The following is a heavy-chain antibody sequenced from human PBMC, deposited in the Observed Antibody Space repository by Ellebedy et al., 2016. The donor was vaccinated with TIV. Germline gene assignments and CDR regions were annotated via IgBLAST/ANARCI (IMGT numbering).Heavy chain of an antibody. Sequence: AASVKVSCKASGYTFTGYYIHWVRQAPGQGREWMGWINPKSGGTNYAQKFQGWVTMTRDTSISTAYMELSRLRSDDTAVYYCAREGTVDTAMVRLYYGMDVWGQGTTVTVSS. V-gene: IGHV1-2*04. CDR3: AREGTVDTAMVRLYYGMDV. J-gene: IGHJ6*02. CDR1: GYTFTGYY. D-gene: IGHD5-18*01. CDR2: INPKSGGT.